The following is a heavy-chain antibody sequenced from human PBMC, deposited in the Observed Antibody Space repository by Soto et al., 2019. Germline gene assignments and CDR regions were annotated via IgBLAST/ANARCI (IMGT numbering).Heavy chain of an antibody. CDR2: IHHSGRT. Sequence: QVQLQESGPGRVKPSGTLSLTCAVSGDSISSDKWWSWVHQPPGKGLEWIGEIHHSGRTNYNPSLKSRVTILVEKSKNQVSLELSSMTAADTAVYYCARGGDWQFDYWGQGTLVTVSS. CDR1: GDSISSDKW. J-gene: IGHJ4*02. V-gene: IGHV4-4*02. CDR3: ARGGDWQFDY. D-gene: IGHD2-21*02.